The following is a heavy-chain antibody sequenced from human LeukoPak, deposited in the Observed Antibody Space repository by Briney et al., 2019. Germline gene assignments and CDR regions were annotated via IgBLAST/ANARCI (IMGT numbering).Heavy chain of an antibody. CDR2: ITATGTTT. D-gene: IGHD3-10*01. Sequence: GGSLRLSCAASGFTFNPCAMNWVRQAPGKGLEWVSAITATGTTTFYSDSVKGRFTISRDNSKSTLFLQMNNLRAEDTAIYYCAKGREDYASGSLFDYWGQGTLVTVSS. CDR3: AKGREDYASGSLFDY. CDR1: GFTFNPCA. V-gene: IGHV3-23*01. J-gene: IGHJ4*02.